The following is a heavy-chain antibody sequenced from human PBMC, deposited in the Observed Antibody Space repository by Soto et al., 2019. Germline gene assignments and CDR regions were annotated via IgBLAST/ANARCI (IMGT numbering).Heavy chain of an antibody. J-gene: IGHJ3*02. Sequence: QVQLVQSGTEARKPGSSVKVSCKASGGTFDSNAISWVRLAPGQGLEWMGGIIPIFGTINNAQKFQDRVTITADEAENIVYMELSGLRSEDTAIYYCAREGLTFGPGAVGGAFDIWGQGTLVTVSS. V-gene: IGHV1-69*12. D-gene: IGHD2-15*01. CDR3: AREGLTFGPGAVGGAFDI. CDR2: IIPIFGTI. CDR1: GGTFDSNA.